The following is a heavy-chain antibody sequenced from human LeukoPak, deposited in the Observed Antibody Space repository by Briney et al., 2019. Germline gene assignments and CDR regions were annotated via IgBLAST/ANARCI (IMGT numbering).Heavy chain of an antibody. CDR1: GFTFSSYS. V-gene: IGHV3-21*01. J-gene: IGHJ4*02. Sequence: GGSLRLSCAASGFTFSSYSMNWVRQAPGKGLEWVSSISSSSSYIYYADSVKGRFTISRDNAKNSLYLQMNSLRAEDTAVYYCARDRFSYGYYFVYWGQGTLVTVSS. CDR2: ISSSSSYI. CDR3: ARDRFSYGYYFVY. D-gene: IGHD5-18*01.